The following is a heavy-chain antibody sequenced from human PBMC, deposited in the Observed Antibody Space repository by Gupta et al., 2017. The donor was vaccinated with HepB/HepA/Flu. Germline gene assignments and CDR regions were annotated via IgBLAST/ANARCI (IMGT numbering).Heavy chain of an antibody. J-gene: IGHJ4*02. Sequence: QVQLVQSGAAVKKPGASVKVSCKASGYTFTSSAMHWVRQAPGQRLEWMGWINAGNGNTKYSQKFQGRVTITRDTSASTAYMELSSLRSEDTAVYYCARARIAARPQYFDYWGQGTLVTVSS. CDR2: INAGNGNT. CDR3: ARARIAARPQYFDY. CDR1: GYTFTSSA. D-gene: IGHD6-6*01. V-gene: IGHV1-3*01.